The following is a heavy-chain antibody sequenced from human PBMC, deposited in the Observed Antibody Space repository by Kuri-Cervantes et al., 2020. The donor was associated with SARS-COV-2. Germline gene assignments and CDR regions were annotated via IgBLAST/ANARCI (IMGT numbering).Heavy chain of an antibody. CDR1: GFTFSSYA. CDR3: ARAMCPYHYDSSGLIFDY. J-gene: IGHJ4*02. V-gene: IGHV3-23*01. Sequence: GGSLRLSCAASGFTFSSYAMSWVRQAPGKGVEWVSAISGSGGSTYYADSVKGRFTISRDNSKNTLYLQMNSVRAEDTAVYYCARAMCPYHYDSSGLIFDYWGQGTLVTVSS. D-gene: IGHD3-22*01. CDR2: ISGSGGST.